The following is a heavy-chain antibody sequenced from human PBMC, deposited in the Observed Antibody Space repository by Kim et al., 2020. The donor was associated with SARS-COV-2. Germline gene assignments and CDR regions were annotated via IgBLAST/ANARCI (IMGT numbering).Heavy chain of an antibody. CDR2: IIPIFGTA. CDR1: GGTFSSYA. J-gene: IGHJ3*02. CDR3: AMSTVTTLRDAFDI. V-gene: IGHV1-69*13. Sequence: SVKVSCKASGGTFSSYAISWVRQAPGQGLEWMGGIIPIFGTANYAQKFQGRVTITADESTSTAYMELSSLRSEDTAVYYCAMSTVTTLRDAFDIWGQGTMVTVSS. D-gene: IGHD4-17*01.